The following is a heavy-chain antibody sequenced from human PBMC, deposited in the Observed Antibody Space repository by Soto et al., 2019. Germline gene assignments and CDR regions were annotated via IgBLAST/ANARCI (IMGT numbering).Heavy chain of an antibody. Sequence: QVQLQESGPGLVKPSGTLSLTCAVSGGSISSSNWWSWVRQPPGKGLEWIGEIYHSGSTNYNPSLKSRVTISVDKSTNQFSLKLSSVTAADTAVYYCARVPTMVRADDAFDIWGQGTMVTVSS. D-gene: IGHD3-10*01. CDR3: ARVPTMVRADDAFDI. V-gene: IGHV4-4*02. J-gene: IGHJ3*02. CDR1: GGSISSSNW. CDR2: IYHSGST.